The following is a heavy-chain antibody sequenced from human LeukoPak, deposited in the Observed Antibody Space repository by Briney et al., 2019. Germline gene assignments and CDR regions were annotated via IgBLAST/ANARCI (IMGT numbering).Heavy chain of an antibody. Sequence: PGRSLRLSCAASGFTFSNYWMYWVRQAPGKGLVWVSRINSDGSGTSYADSVKGRLTISRDNAKNTLYLQMNSLRAEDTAVYYCVRSGPSRVFDYWGQGTLVTVSS. J-gene: IGHJ4*02. CDR1: GFTFSNYW. D-gene: IGHD3-10*01. CDR3: VRSGPSRVFDY. V-gene: IGHV3-74*01. CDR2: INSDGSGT.